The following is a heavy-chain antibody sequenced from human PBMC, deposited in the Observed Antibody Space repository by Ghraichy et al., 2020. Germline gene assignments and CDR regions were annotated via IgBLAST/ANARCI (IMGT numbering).Heavy chain of an antibody. D-gene: IGHD6-13*01. CDR1: GGSISSGGYS. J-gene: IGHJ4*02. CDR2: IYHSGST. CDR3: ARADSWAQFDY. Sequence: SETLSLTCAVSGGSISSGGYSWSWIRQPPGKGLEWIGYIYHSGSTYYNPSLKSRVTISVDRSKNQFSLKLSSVTAADTAVYYCARADSWAQFDYWGQGTLVTVSS. V-gene: IGHV4-30-2*01.